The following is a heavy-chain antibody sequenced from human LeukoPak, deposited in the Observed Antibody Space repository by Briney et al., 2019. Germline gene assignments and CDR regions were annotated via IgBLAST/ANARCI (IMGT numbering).Heavy chain of an antibody. Sequence: ASVKVSCKASGYTFTSYGISWVRQAPGQGLEWMGWISAYNGNTNYAQKLQGRVTMTTDTSTNTAYMELRSLRSDDTAVYYCARMALYDYVWGSYEYWGQGTLVTVSS. D-gene: IGHD3-16*01. J-gene: IGHJ4*02. CDR2: ISAYNGNT. CDR1: GYTFTSYG. CDR3: ARMALYDYVWGSYEY. V-gene: IGHV1-18*01.